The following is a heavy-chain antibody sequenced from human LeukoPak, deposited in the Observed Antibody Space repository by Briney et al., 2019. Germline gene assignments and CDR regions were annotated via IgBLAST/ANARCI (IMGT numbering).Heavy chain of an antibody. CDR2: ISSSGSTM. J-gene: IGHJ4*02. CDR1: GFIFSDYY. V-gene: IGHV3-11*01. CDR3: ARDPGSGYEEHFDC. Sequence: GGSLRLSCAASGFIFSDYYMGWIRQAPGKGLEWVSYISSSGSTMYYTDSVKGRFTISRDNAKDSLYLQMNSLRAEDTAVYYCARDPGSGYEEHFDCWGQGTLVTVSS. D-gene: IGHD5-12*01.